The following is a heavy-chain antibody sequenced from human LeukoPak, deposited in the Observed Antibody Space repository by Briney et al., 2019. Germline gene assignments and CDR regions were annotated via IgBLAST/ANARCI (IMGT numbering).Heavy chain of an antibody. Sequence: ASVKVSCKASGYTVTGYYMHWVRQAPGQGLEWMGWINPNSGGTNYAQKFQARVTMTRDTSISTAYMELSRPRSDDTAVYYCARARWAMTTVTTTNWFDPWGQGTLVTVSS. CDR3: ARARWAMTTVTTTNWFDP. CDR1: GYTVTGYY. D-gene: IGHD4-17*01. J-gene: IGHJ5*02. CDR2: INPNSGGT. V-gene: IGHV1-2*02.